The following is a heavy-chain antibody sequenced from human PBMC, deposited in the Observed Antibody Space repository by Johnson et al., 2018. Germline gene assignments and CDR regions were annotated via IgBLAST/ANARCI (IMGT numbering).Heavy chain of an antibody. J-gene: IGHJ6*03. Sequence: QAQLVQSGAEVKKPGASVSVACKASGYDFSDYAIHWVRQAPGQSLESLGWINAGSGTTKYSQRFQDRGSFSRDTSATTVYMELSSLTSEDTAVYYWARAFRYSWNSGPGYFYYLDVWGRGTTVIVSS. V-gene: IGHV1-3*01. D-gene: IGHD1-7*01. CDR1: GYDFSDYA. CDR3: ARAFRYSWNSGPGYFYYLDV. CDR2: INAGSGTT.